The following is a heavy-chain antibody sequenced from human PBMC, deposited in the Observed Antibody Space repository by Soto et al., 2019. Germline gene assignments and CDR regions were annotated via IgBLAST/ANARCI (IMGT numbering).Heavy chain of an antibody. CDR3: ARQTVLSSSWYTDY. V-gene: IGHV4-39*01. CDR1: GGSISSSSYY. D-gene: IGHD6-13*01. J-gene: IGHJ4*02. CDR2: IYYSGST. Sequence: QLQLQESGPGLVKPSETLSLTCTVSGGSISSSSYYWGWIRQPPGKGLEWIGSIYYSGSTYYNPSLKSRVTISVDTSKNQFSLKLRSVTAADTAVYYCARQTVLSSSWYTDYWGQGTLVTVSS.